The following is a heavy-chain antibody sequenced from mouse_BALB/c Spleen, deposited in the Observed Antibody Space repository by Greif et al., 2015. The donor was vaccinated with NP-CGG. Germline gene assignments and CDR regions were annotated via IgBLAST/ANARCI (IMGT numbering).Heavy chain of an antibody. Sequence: QVQLQQSGAELVKPGASVKLSCKASGYTFTSYYMCWVKQRPGQGLEWIGEINPSNGGTNFNEKFKSKATLTVDKSSSTAYMQLSSLTSEDSAVYYCTRGLGGRFAYWGQGTLVTVSA. D-gene: IGHD4-1*01. CDR3: TRGLGGRFAY. V-gene: IGHV1S81*02. CDR1: GYTFTSYY. J-gene: IGHJ3*01. CDR2: INPSNGGT.